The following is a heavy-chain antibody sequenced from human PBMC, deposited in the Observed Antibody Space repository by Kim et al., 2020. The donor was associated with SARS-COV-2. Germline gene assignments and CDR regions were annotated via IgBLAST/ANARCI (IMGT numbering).Heavy chain of an antibody. CDR3: TTLQTVNQYSSGWYGENY. V-gene: IGHV3-15*01. J-gene: IGHJ4*02. CDR2: IKSKTDGGTT. Sequence: GGSLRLSCAASGFTFSNAWMSWVRQAPGKGLEWVGRIKSKTDGGTTDYAAPVKGRFTISRDDSKNTLYLQMNSLKTEDTAVYYCTTLQTVNQYSSGWYGENYWGQGTLVTVSS. D-gene: IGHD6-19*01. CDR1: GFTFSNAW.